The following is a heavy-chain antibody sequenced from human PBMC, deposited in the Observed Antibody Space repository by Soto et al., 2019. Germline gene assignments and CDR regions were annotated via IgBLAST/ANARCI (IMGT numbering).Heavy chain of an antibody. V-gene: IGHV3-23*01. Sequence: PGGSLRLSCAPSGFTFSNYAMTWVRQAPGKGLEWVSGVSASGTGAYYTDSVKGRFTISRDNAKNTLYLQMNSLRAEDTAVYYCAREPHSSGWSFDYWGQGT. CDR1: GFTFSNYA. CDR2: VSASGTGA. CDR3: AREPHSSGWSFDY. J-gene: IGHJ4*02. D-gene: IGHD6-19*01.